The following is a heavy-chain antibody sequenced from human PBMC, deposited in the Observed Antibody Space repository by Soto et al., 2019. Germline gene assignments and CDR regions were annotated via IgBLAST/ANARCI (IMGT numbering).Heavy chain of an antibody. CDR1: GFTFSSHA. Sequence: EVQLLESGGGLVQPGGSLRLSCAASGFTFSSHAMSWVRQAPGKGLEWVSAISGSGGSTYYADSVKGRFTISRDNSKNTLYLQMNSLGAEDTAVYYCAKGRGYCSSTSCYVGSDYWGQGTLVTVSS. D-gene: IGHD2-2*01. J-gene: IGHJ4*02. V-gene: IGHV3-23*01. CDR2: ISGSGGST. CDR3: AKGRGYCSSTSCYVGSDY.